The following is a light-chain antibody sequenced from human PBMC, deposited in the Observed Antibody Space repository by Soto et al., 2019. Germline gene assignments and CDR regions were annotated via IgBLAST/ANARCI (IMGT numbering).Light chain of an antibody. J-gene: IGKJ1*01. V-gene: IGKV2-30*02. CDR3: QQSYSVPPT. CDR2: KVS. CDR1: QSLVHSDGIAY. Sequence: VVISQTPLSVPFTLLHPSSISCMSNQSLVHSDGIAYFSWFQQRPGRSPRRLIYKVSNRDSGVPARFSGSGSGTDFTLTISGLQSEDFATYYCQQSYSVPPTFGQGTKVDIK.